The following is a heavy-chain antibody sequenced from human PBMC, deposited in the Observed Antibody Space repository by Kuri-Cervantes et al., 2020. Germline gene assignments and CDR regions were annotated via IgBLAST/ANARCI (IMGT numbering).Heavy chain of an antibody. V-gene: IGHV4-30-4*01. J-gene: IGHJ4*02. CDR1: GGSISSGDYY. CDR3: ARVSVAAALDY. CDR2: IYYSGST. D-gene: IGHD6-13*01. Sequence: SETLSLTCTVSGGSISSGDYYWSWIRQPPGKGLEWIGYIYYSGSTYYNPSLKSRVTISVDTSKNQFSLKLSSVTAADTAVYCCARVSVAAALDYWGQGTLVTVSS.